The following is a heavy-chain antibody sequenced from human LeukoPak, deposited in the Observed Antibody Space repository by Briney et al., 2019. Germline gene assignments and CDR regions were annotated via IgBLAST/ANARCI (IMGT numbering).Heavy chain of an antibody. V-gene: IGHV1-8*01. CDR2: MNPNSGNT. D-gene: IGHD6-13*01. J-gene: IGHJ5*02. CDR1: GYTFTSYD. Sequence: ASVKVSCKASGYTFTSYDNNWVRQATGQGLEWMGWMNPNSGNTGYAQKLQGRVTMTRNTSISTAYMELSSLRSEDTAVYYCARRGIAARRWFDPWGQGTLVTVSS. CDR3: ARRGIAARRWFDP.